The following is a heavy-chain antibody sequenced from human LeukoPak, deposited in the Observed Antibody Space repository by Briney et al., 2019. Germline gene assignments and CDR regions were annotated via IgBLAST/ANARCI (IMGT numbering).Heavy chain of an antibody. CDR3: TRVYGSGSYTFDY. D-gene: IGHD3-10*01. V-gene: IGHV3-30*02. J-gene: IGHJ4*02. Sequence: PGGSLRLSCAASGFTISSYGMHWVRQSPGKGLEWVTFIRYDGSNKYYADSVKGRFTISRDNSKNTLYLQMNSLRAEDTAVYYCTRVYGSGSYTFDYWGQGTLVTVSS. CDR1: GFTISSYG. CDR2: IRYDGSNK.